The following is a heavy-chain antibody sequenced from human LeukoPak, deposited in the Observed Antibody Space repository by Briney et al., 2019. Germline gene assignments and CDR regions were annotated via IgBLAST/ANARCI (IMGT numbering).Heavy chain of an antibody. Sequence: GRSLRLSCAASGFTFDDYAMHWVRQAPGKGLEWVSGISWNSGSIGYADSVKGRFTISRDSAKNSLYPQMNSLRAEDTALYYCAKDTDSSGYFPIDYWGQGTLVTVSS. V-gene: IGHV3-9*01. CDR2: ISWNSGSI. CDR3: AKDTDSSGYFPIDY. D-gene: IGHD3-22*01. J-gene: IGHJ4*02. CDR1: GFTFDDYA.